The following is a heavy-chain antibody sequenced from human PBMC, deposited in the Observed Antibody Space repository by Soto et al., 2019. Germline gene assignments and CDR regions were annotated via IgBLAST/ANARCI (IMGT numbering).Heavy chain of an antibody. D-gene: IGHD2-8*01. J-gene: IGHJ5*01. CDR1: GDSVSTNSAT. Sequence: QVQLQQSGPGLVKPSQTLSLTCAISGDSVSTNSATWDWIRQSPSRGLQWLGRTYYRSKWYNDYPASVKGRTTNNPATSNHHPSLQLNSVTPDDTAVYYCARLIGNSWLDSWGQGTLVTVSS. V-gene: IGHV6-1*01. CDR2: TYYRSKWYN. CDR3: ARLIGNSWLDS.